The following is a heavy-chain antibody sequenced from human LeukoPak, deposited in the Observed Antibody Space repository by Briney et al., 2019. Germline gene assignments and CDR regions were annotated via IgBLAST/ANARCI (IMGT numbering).Heavy chain of an antibody. CDR3: ASCRIAAAAIDAFDI. D-gene: IGHD6-13*01. Sequence: GGSLRLSCASSGFTVSSNYMRWAPQARGKGLEWVSVIYSGGSTYYADSVKGPFTICRDNSKNTLYLQMNSLRAEDTAVYYCASCRIAAAAIDAFDIWGQGTMVTVSS. CDR1: GFTVSSNY. V-gene: IGHV3-53*01. CDR2: IYSGGST. J-gene: IGHJ3*02.